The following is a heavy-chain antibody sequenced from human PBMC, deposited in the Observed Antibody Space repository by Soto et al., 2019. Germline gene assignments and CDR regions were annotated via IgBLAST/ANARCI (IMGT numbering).Heavy chain of an antibody. CDR1: GYTFTSYG. J-gene: IGHJ4*02. CDR3: AREDLEWSPFDY. D-gene: IGHD3-3*01. CDR2: ISAYNGNT. V-gene: IGHV1-18*04. Sequence: SVKVSCKDSGYTFTSYGSSWVRQAPGQGLEWMGWISAYNGNTNYAQKLQGRVTMTTDTSTSTAYMELRSLRSDDTAVYYCAREDLEWSPFDYWGQGTLVTVSS.